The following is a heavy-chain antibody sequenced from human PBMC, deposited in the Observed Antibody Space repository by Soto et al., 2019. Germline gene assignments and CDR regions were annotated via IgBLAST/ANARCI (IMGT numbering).Heavy chain of an antibody. J-gene: IGHJ4*02. CDR3: AREGNLGRWLQPLDF. CDR2: IHYNGNT. V-gene: IGHV4-61*08. CDR1: GGSISSGGYS. Sequence: SETLSLTCTVSGGSISSGGYSWSWVRQPPGKGLEWIGNIHYNGNTKYNPSLKSRVTMSVDTSKNQFSLKLISVTAADTAKYFCAREGNLGRWLQPLDFWGQGTLVTVSS. D-gene: IGHD5-12*01.